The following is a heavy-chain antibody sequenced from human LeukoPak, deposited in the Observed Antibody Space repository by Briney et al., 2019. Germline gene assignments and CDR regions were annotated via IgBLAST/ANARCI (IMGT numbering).Heavy chain of an antibody. D-gene: IGHD4-17*01. Sequence: GASVKVSCKASGYTFTSYGISWVRQAPGQGLEWMGWISAYNGNTNYAQKLQGRVTMTTDTSTSTAYMELRSLRSDDTAVYYCAREPDYGDYVRWFDPWGQGTLVTVSS. CDR2: ISAYNGNT. V-gene: IGHV1-18*04. CDR1: GYTFTSYG. J-gene: IGHJ5*02. CDR3: AREPDYGDYVRWFDP.